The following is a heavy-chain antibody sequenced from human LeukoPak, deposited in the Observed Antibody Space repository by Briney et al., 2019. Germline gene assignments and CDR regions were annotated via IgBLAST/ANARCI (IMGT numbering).Heavy chain of an antibody. Sequence: GGSLRLSCAASGFTFSSYSMNWVRQAPGKGLEWVSSISSSSSYIYYADSVKGRFTISRDNAKNSLYLQMNSLRAEDTAVYYCAREKQQLAAGGAFDIWGQGTMVTVSS. J-gene: IGHJ3*02. D-gene: IGHD6-13*01. CDR3: AREKQQLAAGGAFDI. V-gene: IGHV3-21*01. CDR2: ISSSSSYI. CDR1: GFTFSSYS.